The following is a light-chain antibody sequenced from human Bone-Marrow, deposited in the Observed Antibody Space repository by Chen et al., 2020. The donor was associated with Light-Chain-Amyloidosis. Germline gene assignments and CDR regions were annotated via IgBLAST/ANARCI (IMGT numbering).Light chain of an antibody. V-gene: IGKV1-33*01. CDR1: QDISSS. J-gene: IGKJ2*01. CDR2: DTS. Sequence: DIQMTQSPSSLSASVGDRVTITCQASQDISSSLNWYQQKQGEAPKLLIYDTSILETGVPSRFRGSGSGTHSTFTISSLQSEDFATYYCQQCDNIPYTFGQGTKLEIK. CDR3: QQCDNIPYT.